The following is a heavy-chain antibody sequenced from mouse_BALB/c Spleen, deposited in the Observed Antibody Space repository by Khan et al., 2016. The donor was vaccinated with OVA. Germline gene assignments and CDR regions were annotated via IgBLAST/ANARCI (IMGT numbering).Heavy chain of an antibody. V-gene: IGHV1-77*01. CDR3: SREWAAWFPY. CDR1: GYTFTDYY. J-gene: IGHJ3*01. Sequence: QVQLKQSGAELARPGASVKLSCKASGYTFTDYYINWMKQRTGQGLEWIGEIYPGSNNTYYSEKFKGKATLTADKSSSTAYMQLSSLKSEDSAVYFCSREWAAWFPYWGQGTLVTVSA. CDR2: IYPGSNNT.